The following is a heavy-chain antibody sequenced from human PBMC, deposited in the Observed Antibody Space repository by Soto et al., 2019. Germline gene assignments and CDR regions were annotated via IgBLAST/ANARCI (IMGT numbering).Heavy chain of an antibody. CDR2: IIPIFGTA. CDR1: GGTFSSYA. V-gene: IGHV1-69*19. J-gene: IGHJ4*02. CDR3: ARGAYYYDSPGYYWGGE. D-gene: IGHD3-22*01. Sequence: QVQVVQSGAEVKKPGSSVKVSCKASGGTFSSYAISWVRQAPGQGLEWVGWIIPIFGTANYAQKFQGRVTSPADDSTSTVSMELSRMRSEDTAVYYCARGAYYYDSPGYYWGGEWGQGTLVTVSS.